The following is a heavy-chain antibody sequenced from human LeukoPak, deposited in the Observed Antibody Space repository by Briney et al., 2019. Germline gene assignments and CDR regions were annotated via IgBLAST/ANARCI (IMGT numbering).Heavy chain of an antibody. V-gene: IGHV3-9*01. J-gene: IGHJ4*02. D-gene: IGHD3-22*01. CDR2: ISWNSDII. CDR3: AKVMRVRASGYYYFDY. Sequence: PGRSLRLSCAASGFTFDDYTMHWVRQAPGKGLEWVSGISWNSDIIGYADSVKGRFTISRDNAKNSLYLQMNSLRPEDTALYYCAKVMRVRASGYYYFDYWGQGTLVTVSS. CDR1: GFTFDDYT.